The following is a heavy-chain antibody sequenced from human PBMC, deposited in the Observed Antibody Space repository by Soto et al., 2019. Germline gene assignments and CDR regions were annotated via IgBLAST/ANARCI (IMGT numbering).Heavy chain of an antibody. J-gene: IGHJ6*02. CDR3: AKGHPYYFDSSDYYGRYYYGMDV. D-gene: IGHD3-22*01. Sequence: GGSLRLSCAASGFTFSSYGMHWVRQAPGKGLEWVAVISYDGSNKYYADSVKGRFTISRDNSKNTLYLQMNSPRAEDTAVYYCAKGHPYYFDSSDYYGRYYYGMDVWGQGT. CDR1: GFTFSSYG. CDR2: ISYDGSNK. V-gene: IGHV3-30*18.